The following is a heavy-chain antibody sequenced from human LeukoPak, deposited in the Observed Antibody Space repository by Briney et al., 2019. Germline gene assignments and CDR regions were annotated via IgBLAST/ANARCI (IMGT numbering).Heavy chain of an antibody. J-gene: IGHJ5*02. CDR3: ARGGGTTNWFDP. D-gene: IGHD4-17*01. Sequence: ASVKVSCKASGYSFSNFHINWVRQASGQGLEWMGWMNPNSGNTGYAQKFQGRVTMTRNTSISTAYMELSSLRSEDTAVYYCARGGGTTNWFDPWGQGTLVTASS. V-gene: IGHV1-8*01. CDR1: GYSFSNFH. CDR2: MNPNSGNT.